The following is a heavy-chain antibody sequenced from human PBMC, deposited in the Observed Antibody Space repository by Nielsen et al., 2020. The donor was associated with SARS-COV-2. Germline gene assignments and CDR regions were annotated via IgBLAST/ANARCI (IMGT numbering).Heavy chain of an antibody. CDR1: GFTFSSYA. V-gene: IGHV3-30*04. Sequence: GGSLRLSCAASGFTFSSYAMHWVRRAPGKGLEWVAVISYDGSNKYYADSVKGRFTISRDNSKNTLYLQMNSLRAEDTAVYYCARDRGAAAGYFDYWGQGTLVTVSS. CDR3: ARDRGAAAGYFDY. D-gene: IGHD6-13*01. CDR2: ISYDGSNK. J-gene: IGHJ4*02.